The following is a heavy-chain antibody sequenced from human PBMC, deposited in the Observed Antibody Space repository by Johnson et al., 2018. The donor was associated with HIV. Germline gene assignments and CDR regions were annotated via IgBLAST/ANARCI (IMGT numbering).Heavy chain of an antibody. V-gene: IGHV3-66*02. CDR3: ARDRPSGWPDAFNI. CDR2: IYRGGST. D-gene: IGHD6-19*01. CDR1: GFTFSNYA. J-gene: IGHJ3*02. Sequence: VQLVESGGGFVQPGGSLRLSCAASGFTFSNYAMGWVRQAPGKGLEWVSVIYRGGSTYYADSVKGRFTISSDTSKNTLYLQMNSLRPEDTAVYYCARDRPSGWPDAFNIWGQGTMVTVSS.